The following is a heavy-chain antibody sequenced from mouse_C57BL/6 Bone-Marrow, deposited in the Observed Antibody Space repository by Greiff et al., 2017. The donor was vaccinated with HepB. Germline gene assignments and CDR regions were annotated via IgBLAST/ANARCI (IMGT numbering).Heavy chain of an antibody. CDR1: GYSFTDYN. Sequence: EVKLQESGPELVKPGASVKISCKASGYSFTDYNMNWVKQTNGKSLEWIGVINPNYGTTSYNQKFKGKATLTVDQSSSTAYMQLNSLTSEDSAVYYCESEGYYYAFYAMDYWGQGTSVTVSS. CDR2: INPNYGTT. J-gene: IGHJ4*01. D-gene: IGHD1-1*01. CDR3: ESEGYYYAFYAMDY. V-gene: IGHV1-39*01.